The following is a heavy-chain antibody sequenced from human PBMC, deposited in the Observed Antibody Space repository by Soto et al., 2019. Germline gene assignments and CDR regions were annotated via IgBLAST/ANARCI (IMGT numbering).Heavy chain of an antibody. CDR3: ARPPQHRYSYGYYYGMDV. V-gene: IGHV4-34*01. CDR1: GGSFSGYY. Sequence: ETLSLTCAVYGGSFSGYYWSWIRQPPGKGLEWIGEINHSGSTNYNPSLKSRVTISVDTSKNQFSLKLSSVTAADTAVYYCARPPQHRYSYGYYYGMDVWGQGTTVTSP. CDR2: INHSGST. J-gene: IGHJ6*02. D-gene: IGHD5-18*01.